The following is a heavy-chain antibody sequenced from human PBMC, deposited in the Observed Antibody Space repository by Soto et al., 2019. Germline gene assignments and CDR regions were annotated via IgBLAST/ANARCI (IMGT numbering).Heavy chain of an antibody. J-gene: IGHJ3*02. D-gene: IGHD5-12*01. CDR3: ATDGPSNSGNLYAFDI. V-gene: IGHV1-18*04. Sequence: ASVKVSCKASGYTLTNYGVTWVRQAPGQGLEWLGRVTPYKADTNSAQNLQGRVTMATDTSTNTAYLELRSLRSDDTAVYFCATDGPSNSGNLYAFDIWGQGTMVTVSS. CDR2: VTPYKADT. CDR1: GYTLTNYG.